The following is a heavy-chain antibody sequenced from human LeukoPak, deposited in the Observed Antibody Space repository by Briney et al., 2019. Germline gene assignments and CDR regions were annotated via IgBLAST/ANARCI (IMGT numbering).Heavy chain of an antibody. J-gene: IGHJ4*02. D-gene: IGHD2/OR15-2a*01. CDR3: ARESFVGQYYSDY. V-gene: IGHV3-33*01. Sequence: PGGSLRLSCAASGFTFSSYGMHWVRQAPGKGLERVAVIWYDGSNKYYADSVKGRFTISRDNSKNTLYLQMNSLRAEDTAVYYCARESFVGQYYSDYWGQGTPVTVSS. CDR1: GFTFSSYG. CDR2: IWYDGSNK.